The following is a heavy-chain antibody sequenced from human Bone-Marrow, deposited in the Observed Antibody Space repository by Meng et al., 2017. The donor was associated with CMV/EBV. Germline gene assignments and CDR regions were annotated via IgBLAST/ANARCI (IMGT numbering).Heavy chain of an antibody. CDR2: INHSGST. CDR3: ARVNWICFDY. D-gene: IGHD1-1*01. J-gene: IGHJ4*02. Sequence: SETRSITYAASGVSFSGYYWTWIRQPPGKGLEWIGEINHSGSTNYNPSLKSRVTISVDTSKNQFSLKLSSVTAANTVVYCSARVNWICFDYWGQGKLVTVSS. V-gene: IGHV4-34*01. CDR1: GVSFSGYY.